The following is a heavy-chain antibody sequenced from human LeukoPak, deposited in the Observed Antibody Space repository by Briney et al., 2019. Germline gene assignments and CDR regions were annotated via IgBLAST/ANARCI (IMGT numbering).Heavy chain of an antibody. CDR1: GGTFRSNA. CDR2: ITPIFGTA. Sequence: SVKVSCKASGGTFRSNAISWVRQAPGQGLEWMGGITPIFGTANYAQKFQGRVTITAVESMSTAYMELSSLRSEDTAVYYCARGWLAETTVVTPYNYWGQGTLITVSS. D-gene: IGHD4-23*01. J-gene: IGHJ4*02. V-gene: IGHV1-69*13. CDR3: ARGWLAETTVVTPYNY.